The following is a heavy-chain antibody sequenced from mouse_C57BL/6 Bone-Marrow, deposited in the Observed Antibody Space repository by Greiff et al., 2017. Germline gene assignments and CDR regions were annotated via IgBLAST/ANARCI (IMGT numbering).Heavy chain of an antibody. J-gene: IGHJ2*01. D-gene: IGHD2-3*01. CDR1: GYTFTSYW. CDR2: IDPSDSYT. CDR3: ARSCFDCYPY. V-gene: IGHV1-69*01. Sequence: QVQLQQPGAELVMPGASVKLSCKASGYTFTSYWMPWVKQRPGQGLEWIGEIDPSDSYTNYNQKFKGKSTLTVDKSSSTAYMQLSSLPSEDSAVYYCARSCFDCYPYWGQGTTLTVSS.